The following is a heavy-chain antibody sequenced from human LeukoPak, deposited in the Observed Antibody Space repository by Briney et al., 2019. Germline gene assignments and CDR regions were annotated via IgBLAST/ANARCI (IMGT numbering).Heavy chain of an antibody. V-gene: IGHV4-4*07. CDR1: GGSISSYY. D-gene: IGHD4-17*01. Sequence: MASETLSLTCTVSGGSISSYYWSWIRQSAGKGLEWIGHIYTRGTISYNPSLKSRVIISVDMSKNQFSLKVNSVTAADTAVYYCARDINGDYFDYWGQGTLVTVSS. CDR2: IYTRGTI. CDR3: ARDINGDYFDY. J-gene: IGHJ4*02.